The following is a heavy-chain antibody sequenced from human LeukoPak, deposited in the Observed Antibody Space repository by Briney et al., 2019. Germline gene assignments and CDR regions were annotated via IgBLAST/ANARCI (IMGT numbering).Heavy chain of an antibody. CDR3: ARDEIAVAGTWEYYYYYGMDV. V-gene: IGHV4-34*01. D-gene: IGHD6-19*01. CDR1: GGSFSGYY. Sequence: SETLSLTCAVYGGSFSGYYWSWIRQPPGKGLEWIGEINHSGSTNYNPSLKSRVTISVDTSKNQFSLKLSSVTAADTAVYYCARDEIAVAGTWEYYYYYGMDVWGQGTTVTVSS. J-gene: IGHJ6*02. CDR2: INHSGST.